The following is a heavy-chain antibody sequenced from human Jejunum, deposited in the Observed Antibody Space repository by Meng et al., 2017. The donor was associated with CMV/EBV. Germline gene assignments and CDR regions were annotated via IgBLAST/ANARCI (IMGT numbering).Heavy chain of an antibody. D-gene: IGHD1-26*01. V-gene: IGHV4-4*07. CDR1: GGSVNNYY. CDR3: ARGPGASTREGFDY. CDR2: FYSSDTY. J-gene: IGHJ4*02. Sequence: QAQLEWPAPGLVMPWATLSLTCTVSGGSVNNYYWSSIRQSAGKGLEWIGRFYSSDTYNYHPSLDSRVTMSLDTSKNQFSLNLRSVTAADTATYYCARGPGASTREGFDYWGLGTLVTVSS.